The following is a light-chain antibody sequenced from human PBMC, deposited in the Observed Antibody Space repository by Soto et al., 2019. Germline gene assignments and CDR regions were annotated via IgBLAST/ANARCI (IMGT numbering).Light chain of an antibody. V-gene: IGKV3-15*01. J-gene: IGKJ5*01. Sequence: TQSPGTLSLSPGERATLSCRASQSVSSNLAWYQQKPGQAPRLLIYGASTRATGIPARFSGSGSGTEFTLTISSLQSEDFAVYYCLQYGGSPHTFGQGTRLEIK. CDR3: LQYGGSPHT. CDR2: GAS. CDR1: QSVSSN.